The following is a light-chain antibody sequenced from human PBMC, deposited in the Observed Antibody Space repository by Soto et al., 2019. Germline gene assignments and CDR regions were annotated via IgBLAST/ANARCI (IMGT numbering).Light chain of an antibody. J-gene: IGKJ4*01. Sequence: DIQMTQSPSTLSASVGDRVTITCRASQSVRSWLAWYQQKPGTAPKLLIFDASRLESGVQSRFSGSASGTEFTLTISSLQPDDFATYYCQQYDNYPLTFGGGTKVDI. CDR1: QSVRSW. V-gene: IGKV1-5*01. CDR2: DAS. CDR3: QQYDNYPLT.